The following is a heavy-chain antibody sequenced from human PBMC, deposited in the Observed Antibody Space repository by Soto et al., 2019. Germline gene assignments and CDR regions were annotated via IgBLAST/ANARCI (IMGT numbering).Heavy chain of an antibody. CDR2: SSNDGKNE. CDR1: GFTFNTYA. CDR3: VRRAITATTNWGAFEV. J-gene: IGHJ3*01. Sequence: GGSLRLSCAAPGFTFNTYAMNWVRQAPGKGLEWVAVSSNDGKNEHHANSVKGRFAISRDNSRSTLHLQMDPLRAEDAAVYFCVRRAITATTNWGAFEVWGEGKVVTVSS. D-gene: IGHD1-20*01. V-gene: IGHV3-30*09.